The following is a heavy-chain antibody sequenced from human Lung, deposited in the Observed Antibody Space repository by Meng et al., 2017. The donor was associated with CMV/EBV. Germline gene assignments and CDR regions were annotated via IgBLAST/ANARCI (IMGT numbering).Heavy chain of an antibody. V-gene: IGHV1-2*02. J-gene: IGHJ6*02. CDR1: EYTFTAYY. D-gene: IGHD2-2*01. CDR2: IDPNGGGT. CDR3: ARERYLVPAASPDYYYYGMDV. Sequence: ASVXVSCKASEYTFTAYYIHWVRQAPGQGLEWMGWIDPNGGGTNYAQKFQDRVTMTSDTSIRTAYMELSRLRSDDAALYYCARERYLVPAASPDYYYYGMDVWGQGTTVTVSS.